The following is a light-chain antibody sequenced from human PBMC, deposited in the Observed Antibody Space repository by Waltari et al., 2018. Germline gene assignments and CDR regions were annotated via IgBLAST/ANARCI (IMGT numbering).Light chain of an antibody. CDR3: QQYGSSILYT. J-gene: IGKJ2*01. V-gene: IGKV3-20*01. CDR1: QSLTKRY. Sequence: VLTQSPGTLSLSPGERATLSCRSSQSLTKRYLAWYQQKPGQAPRLLIYGASSRAAGIPDRFSGSGSWTDYTLTISRLEPDDCAVYYCQQYGSSILYTFGQGTKLEIK. CDR2: GAS.